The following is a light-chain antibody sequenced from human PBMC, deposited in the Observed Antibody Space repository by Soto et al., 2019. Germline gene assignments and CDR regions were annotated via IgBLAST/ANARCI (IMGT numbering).Light chain of an antibody. CDR3: QHIHNFPLT. CDR1: QDIVNN. V-gene: IGKV1-9*01. CDR2: DAY. J-gene: IGKJ4*01. Sequence: DIHLTQFPSFVSASVGDRVAITCRAIQDIVNNLVWYQQKPGKAPYLLIFDAYTLRTGVPSRFSGSVSGTEFTLTISSLQPEDVSTYSCQHIHNFPLTFGGGTKVEIK.